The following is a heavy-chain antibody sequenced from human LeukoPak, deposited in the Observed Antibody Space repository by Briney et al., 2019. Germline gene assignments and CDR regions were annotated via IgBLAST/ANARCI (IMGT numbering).Heavy chain of an antibody. V-gene: IGHV1-2*06. Sequence: ASVRVSCKASGYTFTAYYMYWVRQAPGQGLEWMGRINPNSGGTNYAQNFQGRVTMTRDTSISTAYMELSGLGSDDTAVYYCGTLLSNGPFDYWGQGSLVTVSS. CDR1: GYTFTAYY. CDR3: GTLLSNGPFDY. J-gene: IGHJ4*02. CDR2: INPNSGGT.